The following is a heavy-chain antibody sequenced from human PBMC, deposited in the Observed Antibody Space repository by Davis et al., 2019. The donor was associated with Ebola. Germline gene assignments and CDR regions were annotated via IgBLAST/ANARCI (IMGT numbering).Heavy chain of an antibody. V-gene: IGHV1-2*06. J-gene: IGHJ4*02. CDR1: GYTFTGFY. CDR2: MNPSTGLT. Sequence: AASVKVSCKTSGYTFTGFYIHWARLTPGQGLEWMGRMNPSTGLTNYAQKFRGRVTMTRDTSITTAYMELSSLRSDDTATYFCARGEISIYLYWGQGTLVTVSP. D-gene: IGHD3-10*01. CDR3: ARGEISIYLY.